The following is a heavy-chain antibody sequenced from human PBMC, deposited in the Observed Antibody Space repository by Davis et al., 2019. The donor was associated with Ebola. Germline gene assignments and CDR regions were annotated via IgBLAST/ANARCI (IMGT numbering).Heavy chain of an antibody. CDR2: FRGSDGNT. D-gene: IGHD6-6*01. J-gene: IGHJ4*02. CDR1: GFSFSTYV. V-gene: IGHV3-23*01. CDR3: AKDESYSSSSVFDY. Sequence: GESLKISCAASGFSFSTYVVFWVRQAPAKGLEWVSSFRGSDGNTYYADSVKGRFTISRDNSKNTLYLQMNSLRAEDTAVYYCAKDESYSSSSVFDYWGQGALVTVSS.